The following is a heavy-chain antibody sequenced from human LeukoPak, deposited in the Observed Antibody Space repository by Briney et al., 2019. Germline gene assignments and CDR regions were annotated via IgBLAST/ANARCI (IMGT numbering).Heavy chain of an antibody. D-gene: IGHD3-22*01. J-gene: IGHJ4*02. V-gene: IGHV3-7*05. CDR1: GFTFSGYW. CDR2: IRQDDSEK. CDR3: AKRTLSGFYPFDY. Sequence: GGSLRLSCAASGFTFSGYWMSWVRQAPGKGLEWVADIRQDDSEKYYVDSVKGRFTISRDNSKNTLYLQMSSLRAEDTALYYCAKRTLSGFYPFDYWGQGTLVTVSS.